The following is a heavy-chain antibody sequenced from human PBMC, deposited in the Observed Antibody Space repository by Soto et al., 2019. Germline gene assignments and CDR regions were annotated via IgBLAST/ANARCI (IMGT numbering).Heavy chain of an antibody. CDR2: IRSKANSYAT. Sequence: EVQLVESGGGLVQPGGSLKLSCAASGFTFSGSTMHWVRQASGKGLEWVGRIRSKANSYATVYAASVKGRFTISRDESKNTAYLQMNSLKIEDTAVYYCTRHPADSGNLFDYWGQGTLVTVSS. V-gene: IGHV3-73*01. D-gene: IGHD4-4*01. J-gene: IGHJ4*02. CDR1: GFTFSGST. CDR3: TRHPADSGNLFDY.